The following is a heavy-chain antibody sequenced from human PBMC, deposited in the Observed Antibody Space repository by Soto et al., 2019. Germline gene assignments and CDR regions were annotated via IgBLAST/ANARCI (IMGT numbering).Heavy chain of an antibody. D-gene: IGHD3-3*01. CDR3: ARYDFRSGVHDALDI. V-gene: IGHV3-7*01. CDR1: GFTFSSYW. Sequence: EVQLVESGGGLVQPGGSLRLSCVASGFTFSSYWMSWVRQAPGKGLEWVANIKQDGSEKDHVDSVKGRFTVSRDNARNSLFLQMNSRRAEDTAIYYCARYDFRSGVHDALDIWGQGTMVTVSS. J-gene: IGHJ3*02. CDR2: IKQDGSEK.